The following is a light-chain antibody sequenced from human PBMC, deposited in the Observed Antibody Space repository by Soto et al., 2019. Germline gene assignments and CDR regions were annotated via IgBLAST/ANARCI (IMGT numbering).Light chain of an antibody. Sequence: QAVVTQPPSASGTPGQRVTISCSGSSSNIGSNSVNWYQQLPGTAPKLLLYNNNQWPSGVPDRFSGSKSGTSASLAISGLQSEDEADYYCATWDDSLNGWVFGGGTKVTVL. CDR2: NNN. CDR1: SSNIGSNS. J-gene: IGLJ3*02. CDR3: ATWDDSLNGWV. V-gene: IGLV1-44*01.